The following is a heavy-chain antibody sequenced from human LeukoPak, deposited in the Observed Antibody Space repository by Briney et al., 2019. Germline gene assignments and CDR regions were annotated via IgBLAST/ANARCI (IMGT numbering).Heavy chain of an antibody. CDR2: VTSSSRTI. CDR3: AINGCYRGVCDFDI. Sequence: GGSLRLSCAASGFTFSSYSMNWVRQAPGKGPEWIAYVTSSSRTIYYADSVKGRFTISRDNAKSSLYLQLDSLRAEDTAVYYCAINGCYRGVCDFDIWGQGTMVTVSS. J-gene: IGHJ3*02. CDR1: GFTFSSYS. V-gene: IGHV3-48*01. D-gene: IGHD2-21*01.